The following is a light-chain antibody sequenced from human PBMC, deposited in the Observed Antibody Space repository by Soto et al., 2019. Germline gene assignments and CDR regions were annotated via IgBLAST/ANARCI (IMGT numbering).Light chain of an antibody. V-gene: IGKV1-39*01. Sequence: GGGSIKITCRASQSIYDSLHWYQHKPGQAPTVLIYAASSLQNGVPARFGGSGPGTAYTLAIRTRHSCGSAIPNYQQRFRTALTYGGGTKVDIK. J-gene: IGKJ4*01. CDR3: QQRFRTALT. CDR1: QSIYDS. CDR2: AAS.